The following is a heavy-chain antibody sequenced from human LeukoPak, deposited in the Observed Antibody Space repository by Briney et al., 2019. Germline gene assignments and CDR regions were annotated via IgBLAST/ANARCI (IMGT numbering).Heavy chain of an antibody. CDR3: VTGNYYDSSGYPFGFDY. Sequence: PGGSLRLSCAASGFTVSSNYMSWVRQAPGKGLEWVSVIYSGGSTYYADSVKGRFTISRDNSKNTLYLQMNSLRAEDTAVYYCVTGNYYDSSGYPFGFDYWGQGTLVTVSS. CDR1: GFTVSSNY. V-gene: IGHV3-53*01. CDR2: IYSGGST. J-gene: IGHJ4*02. D-gene: IGHD3-22*01.